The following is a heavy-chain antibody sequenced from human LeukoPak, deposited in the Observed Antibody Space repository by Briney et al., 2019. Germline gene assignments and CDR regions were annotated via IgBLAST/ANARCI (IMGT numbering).Heavy chain of an antibody. J-gene: IGHJ4*02. V-gene: IGHV1-2*06. CDR1: GYTFTGYY. D-gene: IGHD6-19*01. Sequence: GASVKVSCKASGYTFTGYYMHWVRQAPGQGLEWMGRINPNSGGTNYAQKFQGRVTMTRDTSISTAYMELSRLRSDDTAVYYCARDHSSGWYPDQVIFAYWGQGTLVTVSS. CDR3: ARDHSSGWYPDQVIFAY. CDR2: INPNSGGT.